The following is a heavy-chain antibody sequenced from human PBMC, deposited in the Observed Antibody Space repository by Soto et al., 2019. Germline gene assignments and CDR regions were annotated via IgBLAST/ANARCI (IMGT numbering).Heavy chain of an antibody. CDR1: GYTFTSCN. CDR2: INPSGGGA. Sequence: ASVKVSCKASGYTFTSCNIHWVRQAPGQGLEWMGVINPSGGGASYAQSFRGRVTLTRDTSTSTVYMELNSLRSEDTAVYYCARASSGTYRLDYWGQGTLVTVSS. CDR3: ARASSGTYRLDY. J-gene: IGHJ4*02. V-gene: IGHV1-46*01. D-gene: IGHD1-26*01.